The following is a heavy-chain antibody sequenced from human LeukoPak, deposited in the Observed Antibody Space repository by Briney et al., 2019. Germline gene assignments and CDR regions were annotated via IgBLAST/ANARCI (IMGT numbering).Heavy chain of an antibody. CDR2: INPSGGST. CDR1: GYTFTSYY. Sequence: ASVKVSCKASGYTFTSYYMHWVRQAPGQGLEWMGIINPSGGSTSYAQKFQGRVTMTRDTSTSTVYMELSSLRSEDTAVYYCAKDVRGELRGGELFDYWGQGTLVTVSS. D-gene: IGHD1-26*01. V-gene: IGHV1-46*01. J-gene: IGHJ4*02. CDR3: AKDVRGELRGGELFDY.